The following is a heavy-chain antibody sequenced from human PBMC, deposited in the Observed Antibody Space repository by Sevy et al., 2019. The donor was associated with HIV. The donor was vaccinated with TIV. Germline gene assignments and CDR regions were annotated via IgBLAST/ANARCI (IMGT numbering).Heavy chain of an antibody. CDR1: GYILTALS. V-gene: IGHV1-24*01. CDR2: FDPEDGKT. J-gene: IGHJ4*02. Sequence: ASVKVSCKVSGYILTALSMHWARQTPGTGLEWMVTFDPEDGKTIYAQKFQGRVTMTEDTSTHTAYMELSSLRSEDTAVYYCASTRDYYESNGYYFDYWGQGTLVTVSS. D-gene: IGHD3-22*01. CDR3: ASTRDYYESNGYYFDY.